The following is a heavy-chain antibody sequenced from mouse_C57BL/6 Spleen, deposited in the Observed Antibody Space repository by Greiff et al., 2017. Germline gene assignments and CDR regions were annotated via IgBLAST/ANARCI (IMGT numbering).Heavy chain of an antibody. CDR1: GYTFTSYW. CDR3: ARFDYDEALAMDY. J-gene: IGHJ4*01. CDR2: IDPSDSYT. Sequence: QVQLQQSGAELVMPGASVKLSCKASGYTFTSYWMHWVKQRPGQGLEWIGEIDPSDSYTNYNQKFKGKSTLTVDKSSSTAYMQLSSLTSEDSAVYYCARFDYDEALAMDYWGQGTSVTVSS. D-gene: IGHD2-4*01. V-gene: IGHV1-69*01.